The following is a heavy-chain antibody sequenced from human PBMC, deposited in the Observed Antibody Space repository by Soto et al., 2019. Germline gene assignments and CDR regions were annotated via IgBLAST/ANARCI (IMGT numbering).Heavy chain of an antibody. J-gene: IGHJ4*02. CDR1: GFTFSSYS. CDR2: ISSSSSYI. CDR3: ARVSGGLPTSGCFDY. Sequence: GGSLRLSCAASGFTFSSYSMNWVRQAPGKGLEWVSSISSSSSYIYYADSVKGRFTISRDNAKNSLYLQMNSLRAEDTAVYYCARVSGGLPTSGCFDYWGQGTLVTVSS. V-gene: IGHV3-21*01. D-gene: IGHD3-10*01.